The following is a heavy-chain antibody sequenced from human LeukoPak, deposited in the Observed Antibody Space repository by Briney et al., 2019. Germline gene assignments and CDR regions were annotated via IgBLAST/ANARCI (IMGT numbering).Heavy chain of an antibody. D-gene: IGHD3-22*01. V-gene: IGHV3-7*01. Sequence: GGSLRLSCAASGFTFSNAWMSWVRQAKGKGLECVAKIKEDGSEKHYVDSVKGRFTIFRDNAKNSLYLQMNSLRAEDTAVYYCAREGGYYYDSSGLGDYWGQGTLVTVSS. CDR2: IKEDGSEK. J-gene: IGHJ4*02. CDR3: AREGGYYYDSSGLGDY. CDR1: GFTFSNAW.